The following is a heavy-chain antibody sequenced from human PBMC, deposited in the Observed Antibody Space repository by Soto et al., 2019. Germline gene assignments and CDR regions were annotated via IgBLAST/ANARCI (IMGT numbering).Heavy chain of an antibody. CDR1: GGSFSGYY. V-gene: IGHV4-34*01. Sequence: QVQLQQWGAGLLKPSETLSLTCAVYGGSFSGYYWSWIRQPPGKGLEWIGEINHSGSTNYNPSLKSRVTISVDTSKNQFSLKLSSVTAADTAVYYCVREDILTGYYPFDYWGQGTLVTVSS. D-gene: IGHD3-9*01. CDR3: VREDILTGYYPFDY. CDR2: INHSGST. J-gene: IGHJ4*02.